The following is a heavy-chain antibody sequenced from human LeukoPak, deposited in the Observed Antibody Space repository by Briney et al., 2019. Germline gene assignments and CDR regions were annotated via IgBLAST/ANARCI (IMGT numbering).Heavy chain of an antibody. CDR2: ITSSSSYT. V-gene: IGHV3-21*04. Sequence: GGSLRLSCAAPGITFSNYNMNWVRQAPGKGLEWISSITSSSSYTFYADSVKGRFTISRDNAKNSLYLQMNSLRAEDTALYYCARDRYDGFDYWGQGTLVTVSS. CDR3: ARDRYDGFDY. D-gene: IGHD3-16*01. CDR1: GITFSNYN. J-gene: IGHJ4*02.